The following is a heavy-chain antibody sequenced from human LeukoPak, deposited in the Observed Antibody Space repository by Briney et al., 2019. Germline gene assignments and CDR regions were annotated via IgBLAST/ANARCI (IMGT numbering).Heavy chain of an antibody. CDR3: AIRNYGDYGDYYYYYYMDV. CDR1: GYTVTSYY. V-gene: IGHV1-46*01. J-gene: IGHJ6*03. CDR2: INPSGGST. D-gene: IGHD4-17*01. Sequence: ASVKVSCKASGYTVTSYYMHWVRQAPGQGLEWMGIINPSGGSTSYAQRFQGRVTMTRDMSTSTVYMELSSLRSDDTAVYYCAIRNYGDYGDYYYYYYMDVWGKGTTVTVSS.